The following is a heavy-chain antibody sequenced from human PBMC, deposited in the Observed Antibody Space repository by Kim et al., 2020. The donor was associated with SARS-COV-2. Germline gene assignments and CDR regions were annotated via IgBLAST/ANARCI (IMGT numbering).Heavy chain of an antibody. CDR1: GFTFGDYA. V-gene: IGHV3-9*01. Sequence: GGSLRLSCAASGFTFGDYAMYWVRQAPGKGLEWVSNISWNSGSIDYADSVKGRFTISRDNAKNSLYLQMNSLRVEDTALYYCAKRVRAAAGYYFDYWGQGILVTVSS. CDR2: ISWNSGSI. D-gene: IGHD6-13*01. CDR3: AKRVRAAAGYYFDY. J-gene: IGHJ4*02.